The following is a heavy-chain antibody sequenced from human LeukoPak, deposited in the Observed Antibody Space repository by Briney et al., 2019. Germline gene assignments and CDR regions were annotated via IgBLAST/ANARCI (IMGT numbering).Heavy chain of an antibody. J-gene: IGHJ4*02. Sequence: PSETLSLTCAVYGGSFSGYYWSWIRQPPGKGLEWIGVINHSGGTNYNPSLKSRVTISVDTSKNQFSLQLNSVTPEDTAVYYCARGYALDYWGQGTLVTVSS. CDR3: ARGYALDY. V-gene: IGHV4-34*01. D-gene: IGHD4-17*01. CDR2: INHSGGT. CDR1: GGSFSGYY.